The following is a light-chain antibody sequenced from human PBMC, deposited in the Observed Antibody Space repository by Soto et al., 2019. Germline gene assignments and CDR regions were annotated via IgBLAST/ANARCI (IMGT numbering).Light chain of an antibody. V-gene: IGLV2-14*01. J-gene: IGLJ1*01. CDR2: EVS. CDR3: NSYPSTSTPYV. Sequence: QSALTQPASVSGSPGQSITISCTGTSSDVGGYNYVSWYQQLPGKAPKLMIYEVSNRPSGVSIRFSGSKSGNTASLTISGLRAEDEADYYCNSYPSTSTPYVFGTGTKLTVL. CDR1: SSDVGGYNY.